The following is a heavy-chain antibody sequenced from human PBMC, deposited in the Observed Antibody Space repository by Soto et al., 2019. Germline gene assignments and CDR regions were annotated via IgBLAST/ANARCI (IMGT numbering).Heavy chain of an antibody. Sequence: GGSLRLSCAASGFTFSSYAMSWVRQAPGKGLEWVSAISGSGGSTYYADSVKGRFTISRDNSKNTLYLQMNSLRAEDTAVYYCAKGMVYVDYGDSDPYFDYWGQGTLVTVSS. D-gene: IGHD4-17*01. CDR1: GFTFSSYA. V-gene: IGHV3-23*01. CDR2: ISGSGGST. CDR3: AKGMVYVDYGDSDPYFDY. J-gene: IGHJ4*02.